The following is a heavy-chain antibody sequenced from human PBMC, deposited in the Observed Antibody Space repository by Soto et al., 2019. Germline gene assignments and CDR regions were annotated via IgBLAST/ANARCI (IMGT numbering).Heavy chain of an antibody. CDR2: ISAYNGNT. CDR1: GYTFTSYG. D-gene: IGHD6-13*01. Sequence: GASVKVSCKASGYTFTSYGISWVRQAPGQGLEWMGWISAYNGNTNYAQKLQGRVTMTTDTSTSTAYMELRSLRSDDTAVYYCARVSSGIAAAGTRGWLDPWGQGTLVTVSS. V-gene: IGHV1-18*01. J-gene: IGHJ5*02. CDR3: ARVSSGIAAAGTRGWLDP.